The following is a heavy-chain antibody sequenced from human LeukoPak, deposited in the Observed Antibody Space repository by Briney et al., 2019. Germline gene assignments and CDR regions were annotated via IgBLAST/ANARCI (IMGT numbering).Heavy chain of an antibody. CDR2: IKQDGSEK. CDR1: GFTFSSYW. V-gene: IGHV3-7*04. D-gene: IGHD7-27*01. Sequence: QTGGSLRLSCAASGFTFSSYWMAWVRQAPGQGLEWVANIKQDGSEKHYVDSGKGRFTISRDNAKNSLYLQMNSLRAEDTAVYYCARDVTGALDYWGQETLVTVSS. J-gene: IGHJ4*02. CDR3: ARDVTGALDY.